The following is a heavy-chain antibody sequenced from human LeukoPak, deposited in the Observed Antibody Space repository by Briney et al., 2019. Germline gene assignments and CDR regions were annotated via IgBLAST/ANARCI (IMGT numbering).Heavy chain of an antibody. D-gene: IGHD1-26*01. CDR2: IYHGDSDT. CDR1: GYSFTSYW. Sequence: GESLKISCKGSGYSFTSYWIGWVRQMPGKGLEWMGIIYHGDSDTRYSPSFQGQVTISADKSISTAYLQWSSLKASDTAMYYCARSRSMVGGTRDLDYWGQGTLVTVSS. V-gene: IGHV5-51*01. CDR3: ARSRSMVGGTRDLDY. J-gene: IGHJ4*02.